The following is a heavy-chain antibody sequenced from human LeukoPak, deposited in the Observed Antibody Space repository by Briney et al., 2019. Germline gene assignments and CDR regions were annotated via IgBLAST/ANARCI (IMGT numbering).Heavy chain of an antibody. Sequence: GGSLRLSCAASGFTVSSNYMSWVRQAPGKGLEWVSVIYSGGSTYYADSVKGRFTLSRDNSKNTLCLQMNSLRAEDTAVYYCARVVRYCSSTSCPYGMDVWGQGTTVTVSS. CDR1: GFTVSSNY. J-gene: IGHJ6*02. D-gene: IGHD2-2*01. V-gene: IGHV3-66*01. CDR2: IYSGGST. CDR3: ARVVRYCSSTSCPYGMDV.